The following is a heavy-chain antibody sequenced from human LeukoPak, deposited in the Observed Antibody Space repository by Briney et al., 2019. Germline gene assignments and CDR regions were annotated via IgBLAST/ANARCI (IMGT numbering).Heavy chain of an antibody. CDR2: IGPGDGTR. D-gene: IGHD6-19*01. Sequence: PGGSLRLSCAASGFTFSDYHMNWIRQAPGKGLEWVSYIGPGDGTRYFADSVKGRFTISRDNAENSLFLQMNSLTAEDTAVYYCASGRDTRVAGPGGYFDYWGQETPVTVSS. J-gene: IGHJ4*02. V-gene: IGHV3-11*01. CDR1: GFTFSDYH. CDR3: ASGRDTRVAGPGGYFDY.